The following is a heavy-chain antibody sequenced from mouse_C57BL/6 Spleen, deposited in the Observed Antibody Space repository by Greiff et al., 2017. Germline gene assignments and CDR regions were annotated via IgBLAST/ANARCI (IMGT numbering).Heavy chain of an antibody. CDR3: ARPAGSLFDY. D-gene: IGHD1-1*02. J-gene: IGHJ2*01. V-gene: IGHV5-6*01. CDR1: GFTFSSYG. CDR2: ISSGGSYT. Sequence: DVQLVESGGDLVKPGGSLKLSCAASGFTFSSYGMSWVRQTPDKRLEWVATISSGGSYTYYPDSVKGRFTISRDNAKNTLYLQMSSLKSEDTAMYYCARPAGSLFDYWGQGTTLTVSS.